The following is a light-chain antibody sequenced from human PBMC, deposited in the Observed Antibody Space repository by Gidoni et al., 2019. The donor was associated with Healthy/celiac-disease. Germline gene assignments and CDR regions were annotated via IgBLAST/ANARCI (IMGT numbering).Light chain of an antibody. V-gene: IGKV1-9*01. CDR3: QQLNSYPYT. CDR1: QGISSY. CDR2: AAS. J-gene: IGKJ2*01. Sequence: DIQFTQSPSFLSASVGDRVTITCRASQGISSYLSWYQQKPGKAPKLLIYAASTFQSGVPSRFSGSGSGTEFTLTISSLQPEDFATYYCQQLNSYPYTFGQXTKLEIK.